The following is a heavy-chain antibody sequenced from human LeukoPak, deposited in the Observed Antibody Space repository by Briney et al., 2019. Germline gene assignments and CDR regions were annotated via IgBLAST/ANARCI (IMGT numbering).Heavy chain of an antibody. CDR3: ARMGDEPPPYFDY. Sequence: SETLSLTCSVSGGSISRSSYYWGWIRQPPGKGLEWIGSIYYRGSTNYNPSLKSRVTISADTSKNQFSLRLSSVTAAGAAVYYCARMGDEPPPYFDYWGQGMLVSVSS. J-gene: IGHJ4*02. CDR1: GGSISRSSYY. V-gene: IGHV4-39*01. CDR2: IYYRGST. D-gene: IGHD1-14*01.